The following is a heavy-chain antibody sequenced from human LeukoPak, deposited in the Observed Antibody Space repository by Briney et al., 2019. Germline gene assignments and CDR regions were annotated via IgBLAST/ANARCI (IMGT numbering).Heavy chain of an antibody. CDR1: GGSIRSLTW. J-gene: IGHJ5*01. CDR3: ARAVLATKSEHWFDS. V-gene: IGHV4-4*02. D-gene: IGHD2-8*01. Sequence: SETLSLTCAVSGGSIRSLTWWSWVRQPPGKGLEWIGEIHQSGDTNYNPSLKSRVSTSMDQSKNQFSLKLTSVTAADTAMYYCARAVLATKSEHWFDSWGQGTLVTVSS. CDR2: IHQSGDT.